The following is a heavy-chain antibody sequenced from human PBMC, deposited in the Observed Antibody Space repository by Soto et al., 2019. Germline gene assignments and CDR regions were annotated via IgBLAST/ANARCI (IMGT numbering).Heavy chain of an antibody. CDR3: ARGVVRNYVFDY. Sequence: PSETLSLTCTVSGGSISSGDYYWSWIRQPPGKGLEWIGYIYYSGSTYYNPSLKSRVTISVDTSKNQFSLKLSSVTAADTAVYYCARGVVRNYVFDYWGQGTLVTVS. D-gene: IGHD1-7*01. CDR2: IYYSGST. V-gene: IGHV4-30-4*01. J-gene: IGHJ4*02. CDR1: GGSISSGDYY.